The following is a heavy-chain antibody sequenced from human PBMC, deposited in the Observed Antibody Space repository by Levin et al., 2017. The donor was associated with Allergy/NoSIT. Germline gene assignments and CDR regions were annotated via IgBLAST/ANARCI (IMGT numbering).Heavy chain of an antibody. D-gene: IGHD2-15*01. J-gene: IGHJ4*02. CDR3: ARGYCSGGSCYTTHLDY. V-gene: IGHV3-30*04. Sequence: GGSLRLSCAGSGFTFSDYAMHWVRQAPGKGLEWVAAISFDGRNKLYADSVKGRFTISRDNSKDTMYLEMTSLRTEDTAVYYCARGYCSGGSCYTTHLDYWGQGNLVTVSS. CDR2: ISFDGRNK. CDR1: GFTFSDYA.